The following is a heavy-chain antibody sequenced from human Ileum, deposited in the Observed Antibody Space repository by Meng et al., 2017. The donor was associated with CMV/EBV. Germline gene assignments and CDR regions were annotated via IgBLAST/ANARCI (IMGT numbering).Heavy chain of an antibody. CDR1: GGSISSSSNY. V-gene: IGHV4-39*07. Sequence: RQVQESGPGLVKPSETLSLTSTVPGGSISSSSNYWGWIRQPPGKGLEWIGSIYYSGSTYYNPSLKSRVTISVDTSKNQFSLKLSSVTAADTAVYYCARDEWNSSWPTVRVFDCWGQGTLVTVSS. D-gene: IGHD6-13*01. J-gene: IGHJ4*02. CDR3: ARDEWNSSWPTVRVFDC. CDR2: IYYSGST.